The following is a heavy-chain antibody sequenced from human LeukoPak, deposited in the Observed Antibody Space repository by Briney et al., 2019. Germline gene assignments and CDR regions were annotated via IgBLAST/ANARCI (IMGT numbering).Heavy chain of an antibody. CDR3: ARVSGDGNAFDI. CDR1: GFRFSNYW. Sequence: GGSLRLSCTASGFRFSNYWMSWIRQAPGKGLEWVSSISRSGSTKYYADSVKGRFTISRDNAKNSLFLQMNSLRAEDTAVYYCARVSGDGNAFDIWGQGTMVTVSS. D-gene: IGHD1-26*01. V-gene: IGHV3-11*01. J-gene: IGHJ3*02. CDR2: ISRSGSTK.